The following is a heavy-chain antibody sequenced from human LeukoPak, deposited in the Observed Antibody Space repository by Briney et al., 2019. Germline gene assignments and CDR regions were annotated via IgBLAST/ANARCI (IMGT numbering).Heavy chain of an antibody. CDR2: ISGSDGTT. V-gene: IGHV3-23*01. Sequence: GGSLRLSCAASGFTFSSYAMNWVRQAPGKGLEWVSSISGSDGTTYYADSVKGRFTISRDNSKNTLNLQMNSLRAEDTAVYYCAKDAGNWGSRFDYWGQGTLVTVSS. J-gene: IGHJ4*02. D-gene: IGHD7-27*01. CDR3: AKDAGNWGSRFDY. CDR1: GFTFSSYA.